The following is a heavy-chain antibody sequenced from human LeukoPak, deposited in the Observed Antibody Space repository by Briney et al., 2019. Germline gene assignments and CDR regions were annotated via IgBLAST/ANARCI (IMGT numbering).Heavy chain of an antibody. J-gene: IGHJ4*02. CDR1: GLTFSNAW. D-gene: IGHD3-22*01. CDR3: TTELDIRPNHY. V-gene: IGHV3-15*01. CDR2: IKRKSDGGTT. Sequence: GGSLRLSCAASGLTFSNAWISWVRQAPGKGLEWVGRIKRKSDGGTTDYAAPVKGRFTISRDDSKNTLYLQMNSLKSEDTAVYYCTTELDIRPNHYWGQGTLVTVSS.